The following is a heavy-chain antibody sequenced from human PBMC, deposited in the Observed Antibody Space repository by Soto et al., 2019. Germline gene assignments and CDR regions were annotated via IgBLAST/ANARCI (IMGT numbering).Heavy chain of an antibody. CDR2: INPSGGST. J-gene: IGHJ4*02. V-gene: IGHV1-46*01. CDR3: ARGTYCCGDCYSFDY. D-gene: IGHD2-21*02. CDR1: GYTFTSYY. Sequence: QVQLVQSGAEVKKPGASVKVSCKASGYTFTSYYMHWVRQAPGQGLEWMGIINPSGGSTSYAQKFTRRVSMTRDTSTSTGYMELRSLRSEDTAVYYCARGTYCCGDCYSFDYWGQGTLVTVSS.